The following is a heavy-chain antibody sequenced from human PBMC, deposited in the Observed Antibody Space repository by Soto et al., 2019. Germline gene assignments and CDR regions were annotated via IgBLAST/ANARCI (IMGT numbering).Heavy chain of an antibody. CDR1: GFPFSSFT. CDR3: ARGGDSGWYFFDY. V-gene: IGHV3-23*01. CDR2: ISGGGGST. J-gene: IGHJ4*02. D-gene: IGHD6-19*01. Sequence: EVQLLDSGGGLVQPGGSLRLSCAASGFPFSSFTMSWVRQAPGKGLEWVSSISGGGGSTYYADSVKGRFTISRDNSKNTLYLQVNNLRADDTALYSCARGGDSGWYFFDYWGQGTLVTVSS.